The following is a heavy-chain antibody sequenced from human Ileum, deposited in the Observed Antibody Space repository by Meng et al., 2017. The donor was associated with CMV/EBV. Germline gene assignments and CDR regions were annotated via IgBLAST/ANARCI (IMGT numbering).Heavy chain of an antibody. CDR3: VRDNDNNYLLDWFDP. V-gene: IGHV4-39*07. CDR2: IYYRGTT. D-gene: IGHD4-11*01. J-gene: IGHJ5*02. Sequence: HVQESGPGLVKPPEHPSLTWPVSGGSISSSSYDWGWIRQPPGKRLEWIGSIYYRGTTYYNPSRKSRVTISIDPSTNQFSLNPRSVTAADTAVYYCVRDNDNNYLLDWFDPCGQGTLVTVFS. CDR1: GGSISSSSYD.